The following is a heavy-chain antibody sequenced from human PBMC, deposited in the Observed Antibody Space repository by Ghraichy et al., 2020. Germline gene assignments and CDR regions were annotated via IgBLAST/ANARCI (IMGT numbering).Heavy chain of an antibody. Sequence: GGSLRLSCAASGFTFSDYYMSWIRQAPGKGLEWVSYISSSGSTIYYADSVKGRFTIARENAKNSLYLQMNSLRAEDTAVYYCAGVSEDSGSYYYYYGMDVWGQGTTVTVSS. CDR3: AGVSEDSGSYYYYYGMDV. J-gene: IGHJ6*02. CDR1: GFTFSDYY. CDR2: ISSSGSTI. V-gene: IGHV3-11*01. D-gene: IGHD1-26*01.